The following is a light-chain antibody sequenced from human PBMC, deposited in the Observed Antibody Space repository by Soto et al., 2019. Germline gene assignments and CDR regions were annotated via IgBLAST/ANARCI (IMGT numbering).Light chain of an antibody. CDR1: QSVGSS. V-gene: IGKV3-15*01. Sequence: EIVMTQSPATLSVSPGERATLSCRASQSVGSSLAWYQQKPGQAPRLLIYGISTRATGLPGRFSGSGFGTEFTLTISSLQSEDLAVYYCQQYNNWPVFGQGTKVDIK. CDR3: QQYNNWPV. J-gene: IGKJ1*01. CDR2: GIS.